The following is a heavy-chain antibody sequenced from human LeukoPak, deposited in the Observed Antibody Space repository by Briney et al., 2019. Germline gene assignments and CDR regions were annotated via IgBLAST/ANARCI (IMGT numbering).Heavy chain of an antibody. V-gene: IGHV3-48*01. J-gene: IGHJ4*02. CDR2: ISSGSSTI. D-gene: IGHD3/OR15-3a*01. Sequence: GGSLRLSCAASGFTFNNYAMSWIRQAPGKGLEWVSYISSGSSTIYYVDSVRGRFTISRDNAKNSLYLQMNSLRAEDTAVYYCARGGFDFNGLFDHWGQGTLVTVSS. CDR1: GFTFNNYA. CDR3: ARGGFDFNGLFDH.